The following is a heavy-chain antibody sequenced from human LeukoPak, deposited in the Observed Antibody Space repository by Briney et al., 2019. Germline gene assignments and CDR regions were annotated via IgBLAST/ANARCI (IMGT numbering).Heavy chain of an antibody. CDR2: INNDGSNT. Sequence: GGSLRLSCAASGFTFSPFWMHWVRQAPGKGLVWVSRINNDGSNTMYADSVKGRFTISRDNARNTLYLRMNSLRGDDTAVYYCARDYNSSPDYWGQGTLVTVSS. D-gene: IGHD6-13*01. CDR3: ARDYNSSPDY. J-gene: IGHJ4*02. V-gene: IGHV3-74*03. CDR1: GFTFSPFW.